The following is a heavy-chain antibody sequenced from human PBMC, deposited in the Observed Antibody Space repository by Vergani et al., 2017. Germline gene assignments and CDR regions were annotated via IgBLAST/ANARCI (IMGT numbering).Heavy chain of an antibody. D-gene: IGHD2-2*01. CDR3: ARDGGYCSSTSCFLDY. CDR1: GFTFSSYA. Sequence: VQLLESGGGLVQPGGSLRLSCAASGFTFSSYAMHWVRQAPGKGLEWVAVISYDGSNKYYADSVKGRFTISRDNSKNTLYLQMNSLRAEDTAVYYCARDGGYCSSTSCFLDYWGQGTLVTVSS. V-gene: IGHV3-30-3*01. CDR2: ISYDGSNK. J-gene: IGHJ4*02.